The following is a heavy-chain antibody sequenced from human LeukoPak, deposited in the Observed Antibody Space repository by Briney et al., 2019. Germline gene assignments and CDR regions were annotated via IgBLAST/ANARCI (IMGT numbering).Heavy chain of an antibody. CDR1: GGTFSSYA. CDR3: ATLGDFWSGYYTGGYFDY. J-gene: IGHJ4*02. D-gene: IGHD3-3*01. V-gene: IGHV1-69*04. Sequence: ASVKVSCKASGGTFSSYAISWVRQAPGQGLEWMGRIIPILGIANYAQKFQGRVTITADKSTSTAYMELSSLRSEDTAVYYCATLGDFWSGYYTGGYFDYWGQGTLVTVSS. CDR2: IIPILGIA.